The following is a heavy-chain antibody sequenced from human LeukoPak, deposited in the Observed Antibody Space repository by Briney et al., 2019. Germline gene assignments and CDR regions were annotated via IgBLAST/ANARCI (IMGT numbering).Heavy chain of an antibody. V-gene: IGHV3-23*01. Sequence: PGGSLRDSYTASGLTFRSEVMTWVRQAPGKGLEWVSSISGQGGSIYYKDSVKGRFTLSRDNSKNTVHLEMKNLRVEDTAVYYCAKGRGRGEMAVGAKDPTVSVSS. D-gene: IGHD5-24*01. CDR2: ISGQGGSI. CDR3: AKGRGRGEMAV. CDR1: GLTFRSEV. J-gene: IGHJ6*04.